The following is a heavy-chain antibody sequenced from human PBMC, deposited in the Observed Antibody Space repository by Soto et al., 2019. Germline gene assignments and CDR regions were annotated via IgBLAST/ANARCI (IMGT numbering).Heavy chain of an antibody. D-gene: IGHD1-26*01. V-gene: IGHV3-30*03. J-gene: IGHJ6*02. CDR1: GFTFSSYA. CDR2: ISYDGYSK. Sequence: HPGGSLRLSCVASGFTFSSYAMHWVRQAPGKGLEWVALISYDGYSKWYADAVKGRFTISRDNSNNTLFLEMNSLRADDTAVYFCAAIREVDVWGQGTTVTVSS. CDR3: AAIREVDV.